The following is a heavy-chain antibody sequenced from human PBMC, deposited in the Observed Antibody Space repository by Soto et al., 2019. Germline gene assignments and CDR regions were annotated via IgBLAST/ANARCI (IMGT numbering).Heavy chain of an antibody. CDR2: INHSGST. D-gene: IGHD3-22*01. CDR1: GGSFSGYY. J-gene: IGHJ4*02. V-gene: IGHV4-34*01. CDR3: ARAYDDSSGYY. Sequence: SETLSLTCAVSGGSFSGYYWSWIRQPPGKGLEWIGEINHSGSTNYNPSLKSRVTISVDTSKNQFSLKLSSVTAADTAVYYCARAYDDSSGYYWGQSTLVTASS.